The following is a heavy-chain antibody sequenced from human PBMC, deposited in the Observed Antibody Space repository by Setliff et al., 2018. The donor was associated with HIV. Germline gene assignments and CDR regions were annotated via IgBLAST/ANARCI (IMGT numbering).Heavy chain of an antibody. CDR1: KLTFHGYA. Sequence: GGSLRLSCADPKLTFHGYAVSWVRQVPGKGLEWVSSIGGSGAVTYYTASVKGRFTISRDNLKHILYLQMDNLRAEDTAVYYCAKGGGGPSDRFDHWGQGTLVTVSS. J-gene: IGHJ4*02. D-gene: IGHD1-26*01. V-gene: IGHV3-23*01. CDR3: AKGGGGPSDRFDH. CDR2: IGGSGAVT.